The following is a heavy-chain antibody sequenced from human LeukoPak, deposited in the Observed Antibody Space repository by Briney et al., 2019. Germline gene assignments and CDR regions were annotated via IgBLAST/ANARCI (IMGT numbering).Heavy chain of an antibody. V-gene: IGHV4-31*03. CDR2: ISYSGST. J-gene: IGHJ5*02. CDR3: ARDGSHCSSTSCYNWFDP. D-gene: IGHD2-2*01. Sequence: SETLSLTCTVSGGSISSGGYYWSWIRQHPGKGLEWIGYISYSGSTYYNPSLKSRVTISVDTSKNQFSLKLSSVTAADTAVYYCARDGSHCSSTSCYNWFDPWGQGTLVTVSS. CDR1: GGSISSGGYY.